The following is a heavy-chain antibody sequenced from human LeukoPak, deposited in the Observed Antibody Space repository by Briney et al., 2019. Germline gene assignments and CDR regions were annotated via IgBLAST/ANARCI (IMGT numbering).Heavy chain of an antibody. D-gene: IGHD6-19*01. CDR2: IYYSGST. Sequence: PSETLSLTCTVSGGSISSYYWSWIRPPPGKGLEGIGDIYYSGSTNYNPSLKSRVTISVDTSKNQFSLKLTSVTAADTAVYYCARALSRDGPVAPGYWGQGTLVTVSS. V-gene: IGHV4-59*01. J-gene: IGHJ4*02. CDR3: ARALSRDGPVAPGY. CDR1: GGSISSYY.